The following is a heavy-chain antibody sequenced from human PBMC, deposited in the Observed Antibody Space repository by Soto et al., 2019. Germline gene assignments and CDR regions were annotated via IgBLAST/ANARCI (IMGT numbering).Heavy chain of an antibody. D-gene: IGHD1-26*01. CDR2: IYYSGST. Sequence: KPSETLSLTCTVSGGSIISSSYYWGWIRQPPGKGLEWIGSIYYSGSTYYNPSLKSRVTISVDTSKNQFSLKLSSVTAADTAVYYCARLGGSYRSWFDPWGQGTLVTVSS. J-gene: IGHJ5*02. V-gene: IGHV4-39*01. CDR1: GGSIISSSYY. CDR3: ARLGGSYRSWFDP.